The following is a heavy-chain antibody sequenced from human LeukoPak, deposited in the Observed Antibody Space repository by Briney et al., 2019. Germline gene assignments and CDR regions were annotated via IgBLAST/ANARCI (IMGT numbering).Heavy chain of an antibody. J-gene: IGHJ4*02. CDR2: ISDSGGSS. CDR1: GITLSNYG. Sequence: GGSLRLSCAVSGITLSNYGMSWVRQAPGKGLEWVAGISDSGGSSNYADSVKGRFTISRDNPKNTLYLQMNSLRAEDTAVYFCAKRGIVIRAVIIVGFHKEAYYFDYWGQGALVTVSS. CDR3: AKRGIVIRAVIIVGFHKEAYYFDY. D-gene: IGHD3-10*01. V-gene: IGHV3-23*01.